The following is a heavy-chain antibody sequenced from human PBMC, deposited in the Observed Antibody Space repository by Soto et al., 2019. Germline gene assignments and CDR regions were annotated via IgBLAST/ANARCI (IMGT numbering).Heavy chain of an antibody. CDR1: GGSISSYY. CDR2: IYYSGST. J-gene: IGHJ5*02. V-gene: IGHV4-59*01. Sequence: PSETLSLTCTVSGGSISSYYWSWIRQPPGKGLEWIGYIYYSGSTNYNPSLKSRVTISVDTSKNQFSLKLRSVTAADTAVYYCARAEDIVVANWFDPWGQGTLVTVSS. CDR3: ARAEDIVVANWFDP. D-gene: IGHD2-15*01.